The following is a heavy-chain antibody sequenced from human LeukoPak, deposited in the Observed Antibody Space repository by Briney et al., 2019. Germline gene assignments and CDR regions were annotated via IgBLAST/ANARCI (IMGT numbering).Heavy chain of an antibody. CDR3: ARSRGHNLWFGEPSNRYFDY. CDR1: GFTVSSNY. J-gene: IGHJ4*02. V-gene: IGHV3-66*01. CDR2: IYSGGST. Sequence: GGSLRLSCAASGFTVSSNYMSWVRQAPGKGLEWVSVIYSGGSTYYADSVKGRFTISRDNSKNTLYLQMGSLRAEDMAVYYCARSRGHNLWFGEPSNRYFDYWGQGTLVTVSS. D-gene: IGHD3-10*01.